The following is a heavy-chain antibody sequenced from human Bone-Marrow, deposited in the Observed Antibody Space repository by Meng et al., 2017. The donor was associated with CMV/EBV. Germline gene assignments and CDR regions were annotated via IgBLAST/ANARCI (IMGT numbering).Heavy chain of an antibody. D-gene: IGHD1-7*01. CDR3: ARGNWKYGHYYYYGMDG. V-gene: IGHV3-11*01. Sequence: GGSLRLSCAASAFTFSDYYMSWIRQAPGKGLEWVSYIRSSGSTIYSADSVKGRVTISRDNAKTSLSLQMNRLRAEYTAVSFCARGNWKYGHYYYYGMDGWGQGSTVNVAS. CDR2: IRSSGSTI. J-gene: IGHJ6*01. CDR1: AFTFSDYY.